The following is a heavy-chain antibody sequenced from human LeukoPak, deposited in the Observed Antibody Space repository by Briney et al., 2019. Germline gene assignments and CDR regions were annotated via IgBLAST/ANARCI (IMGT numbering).Heavy chain of an antibody. CDR2: ISYDGSNK. Sequence: GRSLRLSCAASGFTFSSYAMHWVRQAPGKGLEWVAVISYDGSNKYYADSVKGRFTISRDNSKNTLYLQMNSLRAEDTAVYYCAREWQQLDYWGQGTLATVSS. J-gene: IGHJ4*02. V-gene: IGHV3-30*04. CDR1: GFTFSSYA. CDR3: AREWQQLDY. D-gene: IGHD6-13*01.